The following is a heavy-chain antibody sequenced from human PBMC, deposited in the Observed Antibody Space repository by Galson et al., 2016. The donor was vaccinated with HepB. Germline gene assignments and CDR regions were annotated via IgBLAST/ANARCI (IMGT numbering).Heavy chain of an antibody. Sequence: QVQLRESGPGLVKPSETLSLTCTLSGGSIMGYFWNWIRQAPEKRPEWIGFVSYDGKTSYNPSLKSRVTISLDSSNNQCSLRLSLWMRWDPPVDLCVAARPEERYSWSLGGRGTTLTVSS. CDR3: VAARPEERYSWSL. CDR2: VSYDGKT. D-gene: IGHD4-11*01. J-gene: IGHJ6*02. V-gene: IGHV4-59*01. CDR1: GGSIMGYF.